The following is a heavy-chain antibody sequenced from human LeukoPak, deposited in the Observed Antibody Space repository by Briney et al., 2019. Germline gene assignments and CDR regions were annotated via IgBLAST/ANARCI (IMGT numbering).Heavy chain of an antibody. CDR1: GGSFSGYY. D-gene: IGHD3-3*01. J-gene: IGHJ6*02. Sequence: SETLSLTCAVYGGSFSGYYWSWIRQPPGKGLEWIGEINHSGSTNYNPSLKSRVTISVDTSKNQFSLKLSSVTAADTAVYYCARDLTLRFLGMDVWGQGTTVTVSS. V-gene: IGHV4-34*01. CDR2: INHSGST. CDR3: ARDLTLRFLGMDV.